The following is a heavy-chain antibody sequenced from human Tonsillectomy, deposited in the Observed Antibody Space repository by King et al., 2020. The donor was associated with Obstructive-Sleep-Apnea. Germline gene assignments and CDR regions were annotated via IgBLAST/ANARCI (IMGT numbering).Heavy chain of an antibody. CDR2: SYNSGST. CDR3: AREAGTSCGGDCYSPSFDY. J-gene: IGHJ4*02. V-gene: IGHV4-39*07. Sequence: LQLQESGPGLVKPSETLSLTCTVSCGSISSSSSYLGWIRQPPGKGLEWIGSSYNSGSTYYNPSLKSRVTISLDTSKNQFSLKLSSVTAADTAGYYCAREAGTSCGGDCYSPSFDYWGQGTLVTVSS. D-gene: IGHD2-21*02. CDR1: CGSISSSSSY.